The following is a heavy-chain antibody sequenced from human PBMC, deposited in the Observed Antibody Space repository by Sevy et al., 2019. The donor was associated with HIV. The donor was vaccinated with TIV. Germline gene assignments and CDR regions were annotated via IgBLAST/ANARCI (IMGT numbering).Heavy chain of an antibody. CDR1: GFTFSSYE. CDR3: VKDPHYDFFDY. J-gene: IGHJ4*02. Sequence: GGSLRLSCAASGFTFSSYEMNWVRQAPGKGLEWVSFIGYDGNKIFYADSVRGRFTVSRDNSKNTLYLQMNSLSTEDTAVYYCVKDPHYDFFDYWGQGILVTVSS. D-gene: IGHD3-10*01. CDR2: IGYDGNKI. V-gene: IGHV3-30*02.